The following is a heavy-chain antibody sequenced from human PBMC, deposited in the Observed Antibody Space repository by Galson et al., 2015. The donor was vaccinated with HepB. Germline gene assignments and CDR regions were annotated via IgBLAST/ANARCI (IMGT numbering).Heavy chain of an antibody. Sequence: SVKVSCKASGGTFSSYAISWVRQAPGQGLEWMGGIIPIFGTANYAQKFQGRVTITADESTSTAYMELSSLRSEDTAVYYCAREGPYSSSWEHTYYYYGMDVWGQGTTVTVSS. CDR1: GGTFSSYA. J-gene: IGHJ6*02. CDR3: AREGPYSSSWEHTYYYYGMDV. CDR2: IIPIFGTA. V-gene: IGHV1-69*13. D-gene: IGHD6-13*01.